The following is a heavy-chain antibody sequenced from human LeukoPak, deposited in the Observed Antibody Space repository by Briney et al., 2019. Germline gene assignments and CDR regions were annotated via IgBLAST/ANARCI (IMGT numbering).Heavy chain of an antibody. J-gene: IGHJ4*02. Sequence: PGGSLRLSCAASGFTFSSYWMNWVREPPGKGLEWVGNIKHDGGEKNYLESLKGRITISRDNAKKTLYLQMNSVRAGDTAVYYCASAMTGSLYGWGQGTLVTVSS. CDR3: ASAMTGSLYG. D-gene: IGHD3-9*01. CDR2: IKHDGGEK. V-gene: IGHV3-7*01. CDR1: GFTFSSYW.